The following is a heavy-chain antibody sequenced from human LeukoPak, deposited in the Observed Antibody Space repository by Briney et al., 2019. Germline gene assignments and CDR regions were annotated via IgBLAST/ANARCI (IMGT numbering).Heavy chain of an antibody. CDR3: ARGLQPKYIWNVFGFDY. D-gene: IGHD1-20*01. J-gene: IGHJ4*02. Sequence: PGGSLGLSCAASGFTFSSYGMHWVRQAPGKGLEWVAVIWYDGSNKYYADSVKGRFTIPRDNSKNTLYLQMNSLRAEDTAVYYCARGLQPKYIWNVFGFDYWGQGTLVTVSS. CDR1: GFTFSSYG. CDR2: IWYDGSNK. V-gene: IGHV3-33*01.